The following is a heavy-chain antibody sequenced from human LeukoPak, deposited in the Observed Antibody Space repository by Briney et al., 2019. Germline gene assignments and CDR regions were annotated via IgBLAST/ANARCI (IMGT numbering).Heavy chain of an antibody. CDR2: IIPIFGTA. Sequence: SVKVSCKASGGTFSSYAISWVRQAPGQGLEWMGRIIPIFGTANYAQKFQGRVTITTDESTSTAYMELSSLRSEDTAVYYCARDKGSGYYYDSSGPRAFDIWGQGTMVTVSS. CDR3: ARDKGSGYYYDSSGPRAFDI. D-gene: IGHD3-22*01. CDR1: GGTFSSYA. V-gene: IGHV1-69*05. J-gene: IGHJ3*02.